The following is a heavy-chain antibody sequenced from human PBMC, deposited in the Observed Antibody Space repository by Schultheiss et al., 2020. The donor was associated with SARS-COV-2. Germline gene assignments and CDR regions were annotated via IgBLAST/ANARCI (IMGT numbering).Heavy chain of an antibody. D-gene: IGHD3-9*01. V-gene: IGHV4-34*01. J-gene: IGHJ6*02. CDR2: ISHSGST. CDR1: GESLRNFY. Sequence: SETLSLTCAVYGESLRNFYWSWIRQAPGKGLEWIGEISHSGSTNYNPSLKSRVTISVDTSKNQFSLKLSSVTAADTAVYYCARDPTYYDILTGSYALYYYGMDVWGQGTTVTVSS. CDR3: ARDPTYYDILTGSYALYYYGMDV.